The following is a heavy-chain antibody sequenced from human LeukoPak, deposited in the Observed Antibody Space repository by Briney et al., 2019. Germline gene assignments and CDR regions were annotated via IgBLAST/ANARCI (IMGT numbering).Heavy chain of an antibody. CDR3: ARDFAVVPAAIPELKIWPS. J-gene: IGHJ4*02. D-gene: IGHD2-2*01. CDR1: GFTFDDYG. V-gene: IGHV3-21*01. CDR2: ISSSSSYI. Sequence: PGGSLRLSCAASGFTFDDYGMSWVRQAPGKGLEWVSSISSSSSYIYYADSVKGRFTISRDNAKNSLYLQMNSLRAEDTAVYYCARDFAVVPAAIPELKIWPSWGQGTLVTVSP.